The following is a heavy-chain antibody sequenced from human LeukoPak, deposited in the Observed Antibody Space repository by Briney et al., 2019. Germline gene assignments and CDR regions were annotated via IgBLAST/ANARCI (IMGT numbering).Heavy chain of an antibody. CDR1: GDSVSSNSVT. D-gene: IGHD2-2*01. V-gene: IGHV6-1*01. J-gene: IGHJ5*02. CDR2: TYYRSTWYN. Sequence: SQTLSLACAISGDSVSSNSVTWNWIRQSPSRGLEWLGRTYYRSTWYNDYAVSVRGRITVNPDTSKNQFSLHLNSVTPEDTAVYYCARRLTQYDCFDPWGQGILVTVSS. CDR3: ARRLTQYDCFDP.